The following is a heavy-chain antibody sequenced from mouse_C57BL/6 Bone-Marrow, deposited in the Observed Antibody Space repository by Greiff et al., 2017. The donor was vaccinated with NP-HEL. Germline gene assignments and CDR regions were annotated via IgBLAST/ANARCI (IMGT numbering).Heavy chain of an antibody. J-gene: IGHJ1*03. Sequence: QVQLQQPGAELVKPGASVKVSCKASGYTFTSYWMHWVKQRPGQGLEWIGRFHPSDSDTNYNQKFKGKATLTVDKSSSTAYMQLSSLTSEDSAVYYCALRDGLYWYFDVWGTGTTVTVSS. CDR3: ALRDGLYWYFDV. CDR2: FHPSDSDT. D-gene: IGHD1-1*01. CDR1: GYTFTSYW. V-gene: IGHV1-74*01.